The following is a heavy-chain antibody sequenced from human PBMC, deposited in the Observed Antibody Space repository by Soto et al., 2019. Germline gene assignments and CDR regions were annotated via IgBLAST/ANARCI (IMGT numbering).Heavy chain of an antibody. CDR2: IIPIFGTA. Sequence: QVQLLQSGAEVTKHWSSVTVSCKASGGTFSSYAISWVRQAPGQGHEWMGGIIPIFGTANYAQKFQGRVTITADESTSTAYTGLSSLSSEDTAVYYSARDGSRPAAMAYYYYYGIDVWGRGTTVTFSS. D-gene: IGHD2-2*01. CDR1: GGTFSSYA. J-gene: IGHJ6*02. CDR3: ARDGSRPAAMAYYYYYGIDV. V-gene: IGHV1-69*01.